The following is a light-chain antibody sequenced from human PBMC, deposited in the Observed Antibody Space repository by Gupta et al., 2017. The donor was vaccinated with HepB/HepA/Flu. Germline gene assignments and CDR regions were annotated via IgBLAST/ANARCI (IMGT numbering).Light chain of an antibody. CDR2: DAS. Sequence: EIVLTQSPATLSLSPGERATLSCRASQSISSYLAWYQQKAGQAPRLLIYDASNRATGIPARFSGSGSGTDFTLTISSLEPEDFAVYYCQQRGNGPPTFGQGTQVEIK. CDR3: QQRGNGPPT. V-gene: IGKV3-11*01. CDR1: QSISSY. J-gene: IGKJ1*01.